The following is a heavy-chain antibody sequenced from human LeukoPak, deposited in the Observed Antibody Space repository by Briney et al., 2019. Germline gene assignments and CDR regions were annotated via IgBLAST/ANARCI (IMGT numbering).Heavy chain of an antibody. CDR2: IIDTWST. CDR3: AGGYSYGSTYYYMDV. D-gene: IGHD5-18*01. CDR1: GDSIRTYY. Sequence: PSETLSLICSVSGDSIRTYYQSWIRQPPGKGLEGGGYIIDTWSTNYKPSLKTRLTMSVDVSKNQIPLKLSSVTAADTAVYYCAGGYSYGSTYYYMDVWGKGTTVTISS. V-gene: IGHV4-59*01. J-gene: IGHJ6*03.